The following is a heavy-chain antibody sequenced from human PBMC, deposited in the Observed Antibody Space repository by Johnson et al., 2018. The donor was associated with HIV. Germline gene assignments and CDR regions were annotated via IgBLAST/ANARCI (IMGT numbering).Heavy chain of an antibody. CDR1: GFTFSSYG. CDR2: ISYDGSNK. J-gene: IGHJ3*02. CDR3: ARWMYYNFWSGYGIRSDAFDI. D-gene: IGHD3-3*01. Sequence: QVQLVESGGGVVQPGRSLRLSCAASGFTFSSYGMHWVRQAPGKGLEWVAVISYDGSNKYYADSVKGRFTISRDNSKNTLYLQMNSLRAGDTAVYYCARWMYYNFWSGYGIRSDAFDIWGQGTMVTVSS. V-gene: IGHV3-30*03.